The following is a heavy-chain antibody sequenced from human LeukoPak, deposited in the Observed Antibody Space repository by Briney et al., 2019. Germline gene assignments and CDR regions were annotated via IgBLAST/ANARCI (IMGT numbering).Heavy chain of an antibody. V-gene: IGHV3-23*01. CDR1: GWTFSNYG. J-gene: IGHJ4*02. Sequence: GGSLTLSCAASGWTFSNYGMSWVGQAPGKGMEGVSAISGSGGRTYYADSVKGRLTISRDNSKNKVYVQMKNQRAESRGGCYLAREVTPYCCGQGTVLTVSS. D-gene: IGHD2-21*02. CDR2: ISGSGGRT. CDR3: AREVTPYC.